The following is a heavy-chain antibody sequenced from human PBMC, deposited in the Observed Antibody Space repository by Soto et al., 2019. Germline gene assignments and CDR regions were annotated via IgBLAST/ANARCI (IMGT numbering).Heavy chain of an antibody. CDR2: IWHHGGNK. J-gene: IGHJ6*02. CDR3: VSDETQLERRPSYGKDV. CDR1: GFTFSHYG. V-gene: IGHV3-33*01. D-gene: IGHD1-1*01. Sequence: QMQLEESGGGVVQPGRSLRLSCVASGFTFSHYGMHWVRQAPGKGLEWVAVIWHHGGNKYYADSVKGRFTISRDNARNTLYLQMDSLRDEDTGVYYCVSDETQLERRPSYGKDVWGRGTTVIVSS.